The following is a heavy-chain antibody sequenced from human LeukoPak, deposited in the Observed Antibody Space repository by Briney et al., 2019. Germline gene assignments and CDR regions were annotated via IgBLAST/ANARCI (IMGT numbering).Heavy chain of an antibody. CDR1: GGTFSSYA. Sequence: SVKVSCKASGGTFSSYAISWVRQAPGQGLEWMGGIIPIFGTANYAQKFQRRVTITTDESTSTAYMELSSLRSEDTAVYYCARGNPRITMIVVGAFDIWGQGTMVTVSS. D-gene: IGHD3-22*01. CDR3: ARGNPRITMIVVGAFDI. CDR2: IIPIFGTA. V-gene: IGHV1-69*05. J-gene: IGHJ3*02.